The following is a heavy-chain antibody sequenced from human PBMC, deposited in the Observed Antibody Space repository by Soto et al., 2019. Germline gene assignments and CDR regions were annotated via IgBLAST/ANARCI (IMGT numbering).Heavy chain of an antibody. CDR2: ISSTTNYI. J-gene: IGHJ4*02. V-gene: IGHV3-21*06. Sequence: GGSLRLSCAASGFTFTRYSMNWVRQAPGKGLKCVSSISSTTNYIYYGDSMKGRFTISRDNAKNSLYLEMNSLRAEDTAVYYCARESEDLTSNLDYWGQGTLVTVSS. CDR1: GFTFTRYS. CDR3: ARESEDLTSNLDY.